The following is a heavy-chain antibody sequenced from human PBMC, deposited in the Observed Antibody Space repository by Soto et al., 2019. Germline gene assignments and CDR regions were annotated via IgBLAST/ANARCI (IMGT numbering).Heavy chain of an antibody. CDR3: ARIQEDCSGGSCYAFDI. CDR1: GGSISSYY. Sequence: SETLSLTCTVSGGSISSYYWSWIRQPPGKGLEWIGYIYYSGSTNYNPSLKSRVTISVDTPKNQFSLKLSSVTAADTAVYYCARIQEDCSGGSCYAFDIWGQGTMVTVSS. D-gene: IGHD2-15*01. V-gene: IGHV4-59*08. CDR2: IYYSGST. J-gene: IGHJ3*02.